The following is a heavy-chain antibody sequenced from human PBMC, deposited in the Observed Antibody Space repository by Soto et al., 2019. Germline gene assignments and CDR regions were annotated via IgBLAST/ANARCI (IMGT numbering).Heavy chain of an antibody. CDR1: GISFSTYS. CDR3: ARGTYYYDSSGYLTFDY. V-gene: IGHV3-48*04. CDR2: ISSSGSTI. J-gene: IGHJ4*02. Sequence: GALRLSCADSGISFSTYSVNWVRQAPGKGLEWVSYISSSGSTIYYADSVTGRFTISRDNAKNSLYLQMNSLRAEDTAVYYCARGTYYYDSSGYLTFDYWGQGTLVTVSS. D-gene: IGHD3-22*01.